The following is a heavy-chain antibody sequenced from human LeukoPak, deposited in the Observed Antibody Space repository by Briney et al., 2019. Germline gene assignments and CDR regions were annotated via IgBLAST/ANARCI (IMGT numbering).Heavy chain of an antibody. J-gene: IGHJ4*02. D-gene: IGHD2-2*02. CDR1: GGSISSYY. V-gene: IGHV4-59*01. CDR3: ARGAKLGYCSSTSCYTIGY. Sequence: SETLSLTCTVSGGSISSYYWSWIRQPPGKGLEWIGYIYYSGSTNYNPSLKSRVTISVDTSKNQFSLKLSSVTAADTAVYYCARGAKLGYCSSTSCYTIGYWGREPWSPSPQ. CDR2: IYYSGST.